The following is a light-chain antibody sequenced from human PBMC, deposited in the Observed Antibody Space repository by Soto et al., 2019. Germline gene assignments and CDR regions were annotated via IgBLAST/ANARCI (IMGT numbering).Light chain of an antibody. CDR1: QSISTY. V-gene: IGKV1-39*01. CDR2: AAS. CDR3: QQSSTTPRT. Sequence: DIQMTQSPSSLSASVGDRVTITCRASQSISTYLNWYQQKPGKAPKLLIYAASTLQSGVPSRFSGSGSGTDFRLTITSLQPEDIATYYCQQSSTTPRTIGQGTNV. J-gene: IGKJ1*01.